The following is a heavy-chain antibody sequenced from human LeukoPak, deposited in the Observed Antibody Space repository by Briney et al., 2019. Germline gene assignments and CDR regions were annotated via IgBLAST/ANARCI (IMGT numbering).Heavy chain of an antibody. Sequence: GGSLRLSCAASGFTFDDYGKHWVRQAPGKGLEWVSGISWNSGSIGYADSVEGRFTISRDNAKNSLYLQMNSLRAEDTALYYCAKAPRGNDDYFDYWGQGTLVTVSS. D-gene: IGHD3-16*01. J-gene: IGHJ4*02. CDR1: GFTFDDYG. V-gene: IGHV3-9*01. CDR2: ISWNSGSI. CDR3: AKAPRGNDDYFDY.